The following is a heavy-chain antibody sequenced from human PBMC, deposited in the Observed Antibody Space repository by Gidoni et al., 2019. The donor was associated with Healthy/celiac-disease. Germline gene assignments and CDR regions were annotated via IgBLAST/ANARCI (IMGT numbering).Heavy chain of an antibody. CDR3: ARGGSGYSDDAFDI. CDR1: GFTFSSYL. Sequence: EVQLVESGGGLVQPGGSLSLSCAASGFTFSSYLMHLVRQAPGKGLVWVSRINSDGSSTSYADSVKGRFTISRDNAKNTLYLQMNSLRAEDTAVYYCARGGSGYSDDAFDIWGQGTMVTVSS. CDR2: INSDGSST. V-gene: IGHV3-74*01. J-gene: IGHJ3*02. D-gene: IGHD3-22*01.